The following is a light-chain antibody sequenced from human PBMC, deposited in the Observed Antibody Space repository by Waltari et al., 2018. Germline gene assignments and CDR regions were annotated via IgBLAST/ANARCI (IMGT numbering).Light chain of an antibody. V-gene: IGKV1-9*01. J-gene: IGKJ2*01. CDR1: QDISNY. CDR2: AAS. Sequence: DILLTQSPSVLSASVGDRIPITCRASQDISNYLAWLQQKPGKAPKVLTYAASSLQSGVPARFSGSGSGAEFTLTISSLQPEDFATYYCQQYNNWYTFGQGTKLEIK. CDR3: QQYNNWYT.